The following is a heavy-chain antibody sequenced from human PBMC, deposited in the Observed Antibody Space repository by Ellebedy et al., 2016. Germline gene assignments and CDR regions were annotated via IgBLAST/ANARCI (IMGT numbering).Heavy chain of an antibody. CDR2: ISYDGSNK. Sequence: GGSLRLSCAASGFSFSSYGMHWVRQAPGKGLEWVAIISYDGSNKFYADSVKGRFTISRDNSKNTLYLQMNSLRAEDTAVYYCAKGVSLYYVNDAFDMWGQGTMVTVSS. CDR3: AKGVSLYYVNDAFDM. J-gene: IGHJ3*02. V-gene: IGHV3-30*18. D-gene: IGHD3-10*02. CDR1: GFSFSSYG.